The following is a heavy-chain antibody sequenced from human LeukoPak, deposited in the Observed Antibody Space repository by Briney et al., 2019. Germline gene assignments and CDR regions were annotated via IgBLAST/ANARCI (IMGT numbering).Heavy chain of an antibody. CDR1: GFTFSSYA. CDR3: ARGRGYCSGASCYHDYYYYMDV. D-gene: IGHD2-2*01. Sequence: GGSLRLSCAASGFTFSSYAMTWVRQAPGKGLEWVSAISGSGGSTYYADSVKGRFTISRDNSKNTLYLQMNSLRAEDTAVYYCARGRGYCSGASCYHDYYYYMDVWGKGTTVTISS. V-gene: IGHV3-23*01. CDR2: ISGSGGST. J-gene: IGHJ6*03.